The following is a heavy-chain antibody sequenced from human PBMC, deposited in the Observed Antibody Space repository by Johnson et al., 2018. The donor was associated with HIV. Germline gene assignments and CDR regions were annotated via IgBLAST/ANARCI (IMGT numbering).Heavy chain of an antibody. V-gene: IGHV3-53*01. CDR2: IYSGGST. Sequence: VQLVESGGGVVQPGGSLRLSCAASGFTVSSNYMSWVRQAPGKGLEWVSVIYSGGSTYYADSVKGRFTISRDNSTNTLYLQMNSLRAEDTALYYCARVLCSGGSCYSDAFDIWGQGTMVTVSS. CDR3: ARVLCSGGSCYSDAFDI. CDR1: GFTVSSNY. J-gene: IGHJ3*02. D-gene: IGHD2-15*01.